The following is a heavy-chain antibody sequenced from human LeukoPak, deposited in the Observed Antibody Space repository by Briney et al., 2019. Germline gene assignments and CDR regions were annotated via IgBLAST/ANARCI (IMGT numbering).Heavy chain of an antibody. CDR2: IWYDGSKK. D-gene: IGHD2-2*01. Sequence: GSSLRLSCAASGFTFSNYGMHWVRQAPGKGLEWVAVIWYDGSKKYYADSVKGRFTISRDDTKNTLYLQMNSLRVEDTAGYYCARDDCSTTSCLAYWGQGTLVSVSS. CDR3: ARDDCSTTSCLAY. CDR1: GFTFSNYG. J-gene: IGHJ4*02. V-gene: IGHV3-33*01.